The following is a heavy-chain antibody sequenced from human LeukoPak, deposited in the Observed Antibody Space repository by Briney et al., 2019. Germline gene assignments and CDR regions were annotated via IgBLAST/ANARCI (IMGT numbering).Heavy chain of an antibody. Sequence: SETLSLTCTVSGGSISISSFWGWIRQSPGRGLEWIATIYYRGTTFYNPSLKSRVTISLDTSKNQFSLKLSSATAADTAVYFCARPYQDYGDYWYFDLWGRGTLVTVSS. V-gene: IGHV4-39*01. D-gene: IGHD4-17*01. CDR1: GGSISISSF. J-gene: IGHJ2*01. CDR2: IYYRGTT. CDR3: ARPYQDYGDYWYFDL.